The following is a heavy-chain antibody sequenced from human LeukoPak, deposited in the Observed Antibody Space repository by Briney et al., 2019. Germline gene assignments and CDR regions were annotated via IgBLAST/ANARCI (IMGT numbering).Heavy chain of an antibody. Sequence: SETLSLTCAVYGGSFSGYYWSWIRQPPGKGLEWIGEINHSGSTNYNPSLKSRVTISVDTSKNQFSLKLSSVTAADTAVYYCARGGPYYDFWSGYYLRWFDPWGQGTLVTVSS. V-gene: IGHV4-34*01. D-gene: IGHD3-3*01. CDR1: GGSFSGYY. CDR3: ARGGPYYDFWSGYYLRWFDP. J-gene: IGHJ5*02. CDR2: INHSGST.